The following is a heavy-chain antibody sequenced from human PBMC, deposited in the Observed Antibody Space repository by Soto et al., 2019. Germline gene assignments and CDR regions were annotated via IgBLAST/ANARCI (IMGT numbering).Heavy chain of an antibody. V-gene: IGHV1-69*13. D-gene: IGHD3-3*01. CDR3: LITIFGVVITHFDY. CDR2: IIPIFGTA. J-gene: IGHJ4*02. CDR1: GCTFSSYA. Sequence: AAVKVSCKASGCTFSSYAISWVRQAPGQGLEWMGGIIPIFGTANYAQKFQGRVTITADESTSTAYMELSSLRSEDTAVYYCLITIFGVVITHFDYWGQGTLVTVSS.